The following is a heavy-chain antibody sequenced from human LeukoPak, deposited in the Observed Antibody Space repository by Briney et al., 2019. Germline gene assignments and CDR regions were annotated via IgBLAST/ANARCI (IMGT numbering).Heavy chain of an antibody. CDR2: ISGDGAST. Sequence: GGSLRLSCAASGFTFDDYAMHWVRQAPGKGLEWVSLISGDGASTYYADSVKGRFSISRDNAKNSLYLQLNTLRAEDTALYYCERDLRVVISGSYRTGGQGPLVPVSS. CDR3: ERDLRVVISGSYRT. V-gene: IGHV3-43*02. D-gene: IGHD3-3*01. CDR1: GFTFDDYA. J-gene: IGHJ4*02.